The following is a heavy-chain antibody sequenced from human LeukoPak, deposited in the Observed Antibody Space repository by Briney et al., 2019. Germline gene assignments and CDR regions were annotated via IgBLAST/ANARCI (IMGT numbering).Heavy chain of an antibody. CDR1: GYSFISNW. Sequence: GESLKISCKGSGYSFISNWIGRVRQMPGKGLEWMGIIYPDDSDIRYSPSFQGQVTISADKSISTAYLQWSSLKASDTAIYYCAILVGATRHFDYWGQGTLVTVSS. D-gene: IGHD1-26*01. J-gene: IGHJ4*02. V-gene: IGHV5-51*01. CDR3: AILVGATRHFDY. CDR2: IYPDDSDI.